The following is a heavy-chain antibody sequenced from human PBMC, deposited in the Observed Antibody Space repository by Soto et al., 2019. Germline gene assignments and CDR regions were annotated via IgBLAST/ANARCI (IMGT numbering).Heavy chain of an antibody. Sequence: PGGALGVYCSASGVPFSSYAMSWVRQAPGKGLEWVSAISGSGGSTYYADSVKGRFTISRDNSKNTLYLQMNSLRAEDTAVYYCAKDGGIVVVPAATDFDYWGQGTLVIVSS. J-gene: IGHJ4*02. V-gene: IGHV3-23*01. D-gene: IGHD2-2*01. CDR1: GVPFSSYA. CDR2: ISGSGGST. CDR3: AKDGGIVVVPAATDFDY.